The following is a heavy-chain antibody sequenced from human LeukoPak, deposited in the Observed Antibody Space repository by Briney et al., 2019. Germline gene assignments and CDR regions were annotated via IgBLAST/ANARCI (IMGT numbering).Heavy chain of an antibody. J-gene: IGHJ5*02. CDR3: ARNIVVVVAAPGGWFDP. D-gene: IGHD2-15*01. Sequence: SVKVSCKASGGTFSSYAISWVRQAPGQGLEWMGGIIPIFGTANYAQKFQGRVTITADESTSTAYMELSSLRSEDTAVYYWARNIVVVVAAPGGWFDPWGQGTLVTVSS. CDR2: IIPIFGTA. CDR1: GGTFSSYA. V-gene: IGHV1-69*13.